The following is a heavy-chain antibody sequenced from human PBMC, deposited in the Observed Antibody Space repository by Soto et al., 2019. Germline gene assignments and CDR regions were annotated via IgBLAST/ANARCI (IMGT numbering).Heavy chain of an antibody. CDR3: AKPRSDTSVWGADWFDP. Sequence: PGGSLRLSCGASGFTFSSSAMSWVRQAPGKGPEWVSSINNRGDSTYYADSVKGRFTISRDFSKNTLYLQMNNLRAEDTAVYYCAKPRSDTSVWGADWFDPWGQGTLVTVSS. D-gene: IGHD3-16*01. J-gene: IGHJ5*02. CDR2: INNRGDST. V-gene: IGHV3-23*01. CDR1: GFTFSSSA.